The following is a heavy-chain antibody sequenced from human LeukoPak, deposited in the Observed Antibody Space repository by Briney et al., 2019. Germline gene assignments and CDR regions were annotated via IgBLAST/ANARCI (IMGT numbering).Heavy chain of an antibody. CDR2: IYYSGIT. CDR1: GGSISSSRYY. CDR3: ARGDTGMAPGFDY. D-gene: IGHD5-18*01. V-gene: IGHV4-39*06. Sequence: WETLSLTCTVSGGSISSSRYYWGWIRQPPGKGLEWIGPIYYSGITYYNPSLRSRVTISLDTSKNQFTLNLNSVTAADTAVYYCARGDTGMAPGFDYWGQGTLVTVSS. J-gene: IGHJ4*02.